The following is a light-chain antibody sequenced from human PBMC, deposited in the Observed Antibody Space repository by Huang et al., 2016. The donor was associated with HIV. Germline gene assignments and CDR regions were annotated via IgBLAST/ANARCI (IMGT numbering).Light chain of an antibody. J-gene: IGKJ4*01. Sequence: IRMTQSPSSLSASTGARVTITCRASQNVGTSLAWDQQRPGRAPVLLIYDASTLQRGVPSRFSGSGSRTVFTLTIGCLQVEDAATYYCQHSDGLSPLTFGGGT. CDR3: QHSDGLSPLT. CDR1: QNVGTS. CDR2: DAS. V-gene: IGKV1-8*01.